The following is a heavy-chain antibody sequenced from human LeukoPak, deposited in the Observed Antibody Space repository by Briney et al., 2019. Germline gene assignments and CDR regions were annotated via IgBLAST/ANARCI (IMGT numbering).Heavy chain of an antibody. CDR1: GFTFSSYD. Sequence: LPGGSLRLSCAASGFTFSSYDMHWVRQATGKGLEWVSAIGTAGDTYYPGSVKGRFTISRENAKNSLYLQMNSLRAGDTAVYYCARGRNYYDSSGHLDYWGQGTLVTVSS. D-gene: IGHD3-22*01. CDR3: ARGRNYYDSSGHLDY. CDR2: IGTAGDT. V-gene: IGHV3-13*01. J-gene: IGHJ4*02.